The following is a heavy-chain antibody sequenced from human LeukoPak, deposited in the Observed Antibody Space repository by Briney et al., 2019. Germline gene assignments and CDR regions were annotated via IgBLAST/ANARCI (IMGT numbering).Heavy chain of an antibody. CDR3: AIAVAGTGFDY. CDR2: ISAYNGNT. Sequence: ASVKVSCKASGYTFTSYGISWVRQAPGQGLEWMGWISAYNGNTSYAQKLQGRVTMTTDTSTSTAYMELRSLRSDDTAVYYCAIAVAGTGFDYWGQGTLVTVSS. CDR1: GYTFTSYG. J-gene: IGHJ4*02. D-gene: IGHD6-19*01. V-gene: IGHV1-18*01.